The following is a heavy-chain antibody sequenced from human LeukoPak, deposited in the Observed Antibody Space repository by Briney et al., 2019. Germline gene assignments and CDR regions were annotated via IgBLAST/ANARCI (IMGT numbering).Heavy chain of an antibody. Sequence: SETLSLTCTVSGGSISSYYWSWIRQPPGKGLEWIGYIYYSGSTNYNPSLKSRVTISVDTSKNQFSLNLSSVTAADTAVYYCASTYWGSGYLDYWGQGTLVTVSS. J-gene: IGHJ4*02. D-gene: IGHD3-10*01. CDR2: IYYSGST. V-gene: IGHV4-59*01. CDR3: ASTYWGSGYLDY. CDR1: GGSISSYY.